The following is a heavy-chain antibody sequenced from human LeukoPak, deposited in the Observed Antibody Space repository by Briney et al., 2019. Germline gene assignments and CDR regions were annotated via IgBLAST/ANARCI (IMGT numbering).Heavy chain of an antibody. V-gene: IGHV4-59*08. Sequence: SETLSLTCIVSGGSISSYYWSWIRQPPGRGLEWIGYVYYSGSTSYNPSLKSRVTISVDTSKNQFPLKLSSVTAADTAVYYCARGLGYCSGGSCYAPVFDYWGQGTLVTVSS. J-gene: IGHJ4*02. CDR1: GGSISSYY. CDR2: VYYSGST. CDR3: ARGLGYCSGGSCYAPVFDY. D-gene: IGHD2-15*01.